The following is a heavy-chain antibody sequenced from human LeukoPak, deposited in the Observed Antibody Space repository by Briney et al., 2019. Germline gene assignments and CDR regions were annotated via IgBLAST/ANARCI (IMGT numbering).Heavy chain of an antibody. CDR2: INAGNGNT. D-gene: IGHD2-21*02. CDR1: GYTFTSYA. Sequence: ASVQVSCKASGYTFTSYAMHWVRQAPGQRLEWMGWINAGNGNTKYSQKFQGRVTITRDTSASTAYMELSSLRSEDTAVYYCARVKGVVVTKGFDPWGQGTLVIVSS. V-gene: IGHV1-3*01. J-gene: IGHJ5*02. CDR3: ARVKGVVVTKGFDP.